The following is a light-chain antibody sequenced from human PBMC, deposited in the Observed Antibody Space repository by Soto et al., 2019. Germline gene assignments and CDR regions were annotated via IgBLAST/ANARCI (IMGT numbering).Light chain of an antibody. V-gene: IGKV3-11*01. CDR2: GSS. CDR3: QQSSHWPPV. CDR1: QSIWRS. Sequence: EIVLTQSPATLSLSPGNRVTLSCRASQSIWRSLAWYQQKPGQAPRLLIYGSSNRATGIPARFSGSGSGTDFPPTITSLGPEDFVVYYCQQSSHWPPVFGGGTRVEIK. J-gene: IGKJ4*01.